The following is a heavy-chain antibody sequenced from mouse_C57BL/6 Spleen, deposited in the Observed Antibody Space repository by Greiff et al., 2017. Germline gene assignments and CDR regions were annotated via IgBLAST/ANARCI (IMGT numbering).Heavy chain of an antibody. D-gene: IGHD3-2*02. CDR3: ARQEDSSGWFAY. CDR2: ISSGGSYT. CDR1: GFTFSSYG. Sequence: EVKLMESGGDLVKPGGSLKLSCAASGFTFSSYGMSWVRQTPDKRLEWVATISSGGSYTYYPDSVKGRFTISRDNAKNTLYLQMSSLKSEDTAMYYCARQEDSSGWFAYWGQGTLVTVSA. J-gene: IGHJ3*01. V-gene: IGHV5-6*01.